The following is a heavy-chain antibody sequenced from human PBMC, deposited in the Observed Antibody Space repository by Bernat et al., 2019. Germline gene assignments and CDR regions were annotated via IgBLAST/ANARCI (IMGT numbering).Heavy chain of an antibody. CDR2: IRSKAYGGTT. CDR1: GFTSGDYA. J-gene: IGHJ4*02. CDR3: TRLTRRLTGDSSGYPDFDY. D-gene: IGHD3-22*01. Sequence: EVQLVESGGGLVQPGRSLRLSCTASGFTSGDYAMSWFRQAPGKGLVWVGCIRSKAYGGTTEYAASVKGRFTISRDDSKSIAYLQMNSLKTEDTAVYYCTRLTRRLTGDSSGYPDFDYWGQGTLVTVSS. V-gene: IGHV3-49*03.